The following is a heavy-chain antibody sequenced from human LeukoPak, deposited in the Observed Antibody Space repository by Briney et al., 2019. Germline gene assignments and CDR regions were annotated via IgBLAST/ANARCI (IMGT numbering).Heavy chain of an antibody. CDR2: INPGDSDT. V-gene: IGHV5-51*01. Sequence: GESLKISCKGSGYSFTNYWIGWVRQMPGKGLEWMVFINPGDSDTRHSPSFQGHVTISVDKSVNTAYLQWGSLKASDTAMYYCARQGDAVVTDVWGQGTTVIVSS. D-gene: IGHD4-23*01. J-gene: IGHJ6*02. CDR3: ARQGDAVVTDV. CDR1: GYSFTNYW.